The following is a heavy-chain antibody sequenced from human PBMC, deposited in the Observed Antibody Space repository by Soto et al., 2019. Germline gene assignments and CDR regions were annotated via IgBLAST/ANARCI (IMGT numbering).Heavy chain of an antibody. Sequence: TGGSLRLSCAASGFTFSGDSMNWVRQAPGKGLEWVASISTTSTYIYYADSVKGRFTISRDNAKNSLHLQMNSRRAEDTAVYYCVRDYVMDVWGQGTTVTVSS. D-gene: IGHD3-10*02. CDR1: GFTFSGDS. J-gene: IGHJ6*02. CDR3: VRDYVMDV. CDR2: ISTTSTYI. V-gene: IGHV3-21*01.